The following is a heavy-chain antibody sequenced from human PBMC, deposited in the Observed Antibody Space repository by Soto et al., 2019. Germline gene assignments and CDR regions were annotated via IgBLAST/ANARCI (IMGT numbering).Heavy chain of an antibody. CDR1: GYTFTSYH. CDR2: IRAYNTNT. Sequence: QVQLVQSGAEVKKPGASVKVSCKTSGYTFTSYHISWVRQAPGQGLEWMGWIRAYNTNTNYAQKCQGSVTMTTDTLTSTAYMELRSLRSDDTGVYYCARDPPPTDYWGQGTLVTVSS. CDR3: ARDPPPTDY. J-gene: IGHJ4*02. V-gene: IGHV1-18*01.